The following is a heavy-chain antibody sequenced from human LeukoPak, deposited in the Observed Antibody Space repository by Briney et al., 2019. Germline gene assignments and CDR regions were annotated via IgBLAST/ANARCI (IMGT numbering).Heavy chain of an antibody. CDR1: GGSISSYY. CDR3: ARQGGGFWYFDL. V-gene: IGHV4-59*08. CDR2: IYYSGST. Sequence: SGTLSLTCTVSGGSISSYYWSWIRQPPGKGLEWIGYIYYSGSTNYNPSLKSRVTISVDTSKNQFSLKLSSVTAADKAVYYCARQGGGFWYFDLWGRGTLVTVSS. J-gene: IGHJ2*01. D-gene: IGHD6-25*01.